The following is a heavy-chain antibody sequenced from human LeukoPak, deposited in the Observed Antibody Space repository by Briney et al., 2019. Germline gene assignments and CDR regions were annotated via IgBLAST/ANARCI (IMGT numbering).Heavy chain of an antibody. V-gene: IGHV1-2*04. CDR1: GYTFTGYY. CDR2: INPNSGGT. D-gene: IGHD2-2*02. J-gene: IGHJ6*02. Sequence: ASVKVSCKASGYTFTGYYMHWVRQAPGQGLEWMGWINPNSGGTNYAQKFQGWVTMTRDTSISTAYMELSRLRSDDTAVYYCARTHCSSTSCYMVGNYYYYGMDVWGQGTTVTVSS. CDR3: ARTHCSSTSCYMVGNYYYYGMDV.